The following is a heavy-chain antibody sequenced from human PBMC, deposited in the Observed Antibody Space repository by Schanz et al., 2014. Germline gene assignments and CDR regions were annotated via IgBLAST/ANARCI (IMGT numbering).Heavy chain of an antibody. J-gene: IGHJ4*02. D-gene: IGHD3-16*01. CDR1: GYTFTNFF. Sequence: QVHLVQSGAEVHKPGASLKISCKASGYTFTNFFLHWVRQAPGQGLEWMGIINPIGGSTTYAQKFRGAVTLTTDTSTDTAYLELTSLRSEDTAVYYCARGSPENMSRGELDYGGQGTLVTVSS. CDR3: ARGSPENMSRGELDY. V-gene: IGHV1-46*03. CDR2: INPIGGST.